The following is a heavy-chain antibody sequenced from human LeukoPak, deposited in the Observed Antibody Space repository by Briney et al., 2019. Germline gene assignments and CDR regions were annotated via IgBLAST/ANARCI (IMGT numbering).Heavy chain of an antibody. CDR3: ARHGRGWFDP. J-gene: IGHJ5*02. CDR2: IYYSGST. D-gene: IGHD1-26*01. Sequence: WETLSLTCTVSGGSISSSSYYWGWIRQPPGKGLEWIGSIYYSGSTYYNPSLKSRVTISVDTSKNQFSLKLSSVTAADTAVYYCARHGRGWFDPWGQGTLVTVSS. CDR1: GGSISSSSYY. V-gene: IGHV4-39*01.